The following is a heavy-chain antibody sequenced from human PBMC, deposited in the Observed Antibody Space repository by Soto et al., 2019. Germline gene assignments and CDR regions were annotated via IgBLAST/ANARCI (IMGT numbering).Heavy chain of an antibody. CDR1: GGSFNSYY. CDR3: ARDPCVGTMIVAVTLDY. Sequence: SETLSLTCAVYGGSFNSYYWSWIRQPPGKGLEWIGEINYSGSTNYNPSLKSRVTISVDTSKNQFSLKLSSVTAADTAVYYCARDPCVGTMIVAVTLDYWCQGVLVTLFS. V-gene: IGHV4-34*01. D-gene: IGHD3-22*01. J-gene: IGHJ4*02. CDR2: INYSGST.